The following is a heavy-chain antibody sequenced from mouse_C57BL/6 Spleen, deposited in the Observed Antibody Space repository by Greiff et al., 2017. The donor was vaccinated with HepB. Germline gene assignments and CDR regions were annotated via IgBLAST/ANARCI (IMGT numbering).Heavy chain of an antibody. Sequence: DVQLVESGGGLVKPGGSLKLSCAASGFTFSDYGMHWVRQAPEKGLEWVAYISSGSSTIYYADTVKGRFTISRDNAKNTLFLQMTSLRSEDTAMYYCARPYYYGSSYGYYAMDYWGQGTSVTVSS. CDR1: GFTFSDYG. V-gene: IGHV5-17*01. J-gene: IGHJ4*01. D-gene: IGHD1-1*01. CDR3: ARPYYYGSSYGYYAMDY. CDR2: ISSGSSTI.